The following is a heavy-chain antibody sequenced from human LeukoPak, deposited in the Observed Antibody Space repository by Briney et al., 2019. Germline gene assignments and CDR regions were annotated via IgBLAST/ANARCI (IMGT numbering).Heavy chain of an antibody. CDR2: IYYGGST. V-gene: IGHV4-38-2*02. CDR3: ARTAGYSSSWYAKFNWFDP. Sequence: PSETLSLTCTVSGYSISSSYYWDWIRQPPGKGLEWIGSIYYGGSTYYNPSLKSRLTISIDTSKNPFSLKLSSVTAADTAVYYCARTAGYSSSWYAKFNWFDPWGQGNLVTVSS. D-gene: IGHD6-13*01. J-gene: IGHJ5*02. CDR1: GYSISSSYY.